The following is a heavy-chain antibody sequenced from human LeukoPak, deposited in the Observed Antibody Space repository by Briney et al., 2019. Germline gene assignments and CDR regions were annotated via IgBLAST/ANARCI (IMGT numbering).Heavy chain of an antibody. CDR2: VISKTDGGTT. J-gene: IGHJ4*02. CDR3: TTQADY. Sequence: KPGGSLRLSCAASGFTFSNAWMSWVRQAPGKGLEWVGRVISKTDGGTTDYAAPVKGRFTISRYDSKNTLYLQMNSLKTEDTAVYYCTTQADYWGQGTLVTVSS. CDR1: GFTFSNAW. V-gene: IGHV3-15*01.